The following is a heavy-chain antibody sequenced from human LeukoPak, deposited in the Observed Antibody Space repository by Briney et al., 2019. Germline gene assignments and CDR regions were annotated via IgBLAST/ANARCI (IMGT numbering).Heavy chain of an antibody. CDR1: RFSLSTSGVG. Sequence: SGPTLVKPTQTLTLTCTFSRFSLSTSGVGVGWIRQPPANEQDRLSLIYWDDDKRYIPSVKSRLTITKDTSKNQVVLTMTNMDPVDTATYYCAHRTATTDGAFDLWGQGTMVTVSS. J-gene: IGHJ3*01. CDR2: IYWDDDK. D-gene: IGHD1-1*01. CDR3: AHRTATTDGAFDL. V-gene: IGHV2-5*02.